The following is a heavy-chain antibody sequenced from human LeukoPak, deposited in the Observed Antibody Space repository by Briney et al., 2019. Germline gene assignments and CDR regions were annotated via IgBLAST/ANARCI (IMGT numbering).Heavy chain of an antibody. J-gene: IGHJ4*02. CDR3: ARGYCNSGSCYLGDY. CDR1: GYTFTCYD. D-gene: IGHD2-15*01. CDR2: MSPNSGNT. Sequence: ASVKVSCKASGYTFTCYDINWVRQATGQGPEWMGWMSPNSGNTGYAQKFQGRVTMTRSTSMSTAYMELSSLRAEDTAVYYCARGYCNSGSCYLGDYWGQGTLVTVSS. V-gene: IGHV1-8*01.